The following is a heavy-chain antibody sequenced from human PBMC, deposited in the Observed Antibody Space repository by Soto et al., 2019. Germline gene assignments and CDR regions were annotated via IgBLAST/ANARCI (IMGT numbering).Heavy chain of an antibody. J-gene: IGHJ6*02. CDR2: IIPIFGTA. D-gene: IGHD6-13*01. Sequence: SVKVSCKASGGTFSSYAISWVRQAPGQGLEWMGGIIPIFGTANYAQKFQGRVTITADESTGTAYMELSSLRSEDTAVYYCAREWRRDSSSWPDYYYYGMDVWGQGTTVTVSS. V-gene: IGHV1-69*13. CDR1: GGTFSSYA. CDR3: AREWRRDSSSWPDYYYYGMDV.